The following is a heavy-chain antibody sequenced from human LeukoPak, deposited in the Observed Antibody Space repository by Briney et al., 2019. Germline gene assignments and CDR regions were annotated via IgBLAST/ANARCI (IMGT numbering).Heavy chain of an antibody. CDR3: ARGPIMDPNYFDY. D-gene: IGHD2-8*01. J-gene: IGHJ4*02. Sequence: ASVKVSCKASGGTFSSYAISWVRQAPGQGLEWMEGIIPIFGTANYAQKFQGRVTITTDESTSTAYMELSSLRSEDTAVYYCARGPIMDPNYFDYWGQGTLVTVSS. CDR2: IIPIFGTA. V-gene: IGHV1-69*05. CDR1: GGTFSSYA.